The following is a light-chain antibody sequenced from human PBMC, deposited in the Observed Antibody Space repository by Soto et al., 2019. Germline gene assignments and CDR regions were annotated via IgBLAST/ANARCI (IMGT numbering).Light chain of an antibody. CDR2: EVT. V-gene: IGLV2-14*02. CDR3: TSYTSSNTFV. Sequence: QSVLTQPASVSGSPGQSITVSCTGTSSDVGTYDLVSWYQQHPGRAPKLMIYEVTKRPSGVSNRFSGSKSGNTASPTISGPQAEDKVDYYCTSYTSSNTFVFGTGPKVPVL. J-gene: IGLJ1*01. CDR1: SSDVGTYDL.